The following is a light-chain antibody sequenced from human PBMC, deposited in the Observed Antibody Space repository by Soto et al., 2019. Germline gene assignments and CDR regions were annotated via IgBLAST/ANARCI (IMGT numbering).Light chain of an antibody. Sequence: QAVVTQKPSLTVSPGGTVTLTCGSSTGAVTSGHFPYWFQQKPGQAPRTLIYETSNRHSWTPARFSGSLLGGKAALTLSGAQPEDEADYYCLFSYGGPRVFGGGTKLTVL. CDR1: TGAVTSGHF. CDR3: LFSYGGPRV. V-gene: IGLV7-46*01. J-gene: IGLJ2*01. CDR2: ETS.